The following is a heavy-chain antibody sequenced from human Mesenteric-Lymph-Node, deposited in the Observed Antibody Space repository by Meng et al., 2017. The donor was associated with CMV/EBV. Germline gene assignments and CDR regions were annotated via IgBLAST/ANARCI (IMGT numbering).Heavy chain of an antibody. Sequence: SVNVSCKASVGTFSSYAISWVRQAPGQGLEWMGGIISIFGTANYAQKFQGRATITTDESTSTAYMELSSLRSEDTAVYYCARGISVGTYYFDYWGQGTLVTVSS. CDR1: VGTFSSYA. CDR2: IISIFGTA. CDR3: ARGISVGTYYFDY. D-gene: IGHD1-14*01. V-gene: IGHV1-69*05. J-gene: IGHJ4*02.